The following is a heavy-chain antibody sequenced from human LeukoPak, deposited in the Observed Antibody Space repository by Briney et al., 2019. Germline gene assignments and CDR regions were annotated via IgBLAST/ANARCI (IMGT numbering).Heavy chain of an antibody. CDR2: ISSSSSYI. CDR3: AKGYGWEASYYYYYMDV. Sequence: GGSLRLSCAASGFTFCCYSMIWVPPAPGQGWEWFSSISSSSSYIYYADSVKGRFTFSRDNATNSLYLQMNSLRAEDTAVYYCAKGYGWEASYYYYYMDVWGKGTTVTISS. D-gene: IGHD1-26*01. CDR1: GFTFCCYS. V-gene: IGHV3-21*01. J-gene: IGHJ6*03.